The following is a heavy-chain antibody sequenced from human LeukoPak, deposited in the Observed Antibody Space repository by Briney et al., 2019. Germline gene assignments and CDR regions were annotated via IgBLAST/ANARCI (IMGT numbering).Heavy chain of an antibody. CDR2: INPNSGGT. CDR3: ASLPALRIFGVVIPYGMDV. CDR1: GYTFTGYY. V-gene: IGHV1-2*02. Sequence: EASVKVSCKASGYTFTGYYMHWVRQAPGQGLEGMGWINPNSGGTNYAQKFQGRVTMTRDTSISTAYMELSRLRSDDTAVYYCASLPALRIFGVVIPYGMDVWGQGTTVTVSS. D-gene: IGHD3-3*01. J-gene: IGHJ6*02.